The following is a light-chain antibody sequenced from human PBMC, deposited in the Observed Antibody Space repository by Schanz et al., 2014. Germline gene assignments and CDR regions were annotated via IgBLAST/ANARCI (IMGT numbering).Light chain of an antibody. V-gene: IGLV2-23*01. CDR3: CSHAGSNTWV. CDR2: EGT. CDR1: SSDVGNYGL. Sequence: QSALTQPASVSGSPGQSITISCTGTSSDVGNYGLVSWYLQYPGKAPKLLIYEGTQRPSGVSHRFSGSKSGNTASLTISGLQAEDEAEYYCCSHAGSNTWVFGGGTKLTVL. J-gene: IGLJ3*02.